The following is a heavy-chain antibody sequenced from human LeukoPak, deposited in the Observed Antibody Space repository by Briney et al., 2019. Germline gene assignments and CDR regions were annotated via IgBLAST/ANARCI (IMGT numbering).Heavy chain of an antibody. Sequence: PGGSLRLSCAASGFTFSSYSMNWVRQAPGKGLEWVSSISSSSSYMYYADSVKGRFTISRDNAKNSLYLQMNSLRAEDTAVYYCARDRAHYDFWSGYLVDYWGQGTLVTVSS. CDR1: GFTFSSYS. CDR2: ISSSSSYM. D-gene: IGHD3-3*01. CDR3: ARDRAHYDFWSGYLVDY. J-gene: IGHJ4*02. V-gene: IGHV3-21*01.